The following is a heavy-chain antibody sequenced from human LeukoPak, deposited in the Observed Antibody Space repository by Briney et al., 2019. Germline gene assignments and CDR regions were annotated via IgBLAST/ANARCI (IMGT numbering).Heavy chain of an antibody. CDR2: IYYSGST. J-gene: IGHJ5*02. D-gene: IGHD1-1*01. CDR1: GGSISSGDYN. V-gene: IGHV4-30-4*01. Sequence: SETLSLTCTVSGGSISSGDYNWSWIRQPPGKGLEWIGYIYYSGSTDYNPSLKSRVTISVDTSKNQFSLKLSSVTAADTAVYYCARPSGWNEFDPWGQGTLVTVSS. CDR3: ARPSGWNEFDP.